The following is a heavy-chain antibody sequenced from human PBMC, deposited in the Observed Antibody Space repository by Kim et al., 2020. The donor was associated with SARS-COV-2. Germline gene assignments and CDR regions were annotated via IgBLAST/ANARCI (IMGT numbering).Heavy chain of an antibody. CDR2: INTNTGNP. V-gene: IGHV7-4-1*02. CDR1: GYTFTSYA. Sequence: ASVKVSWKASGYTFTSYAMNWVRQAPGQGLEWMGWINTNTGNPTYAQGFTGRFVFSLDTSVSTAYLQISSLKAEDTAVYYCARDLGGLEGYCSGGSCYSGFTSDYWGQGTLVTVSS. J-gene: IGHJ4*02. CDR3: ARDLGGLEGYCSGGSCYSGFTSDY. D-gene: IGHD2-15*01.